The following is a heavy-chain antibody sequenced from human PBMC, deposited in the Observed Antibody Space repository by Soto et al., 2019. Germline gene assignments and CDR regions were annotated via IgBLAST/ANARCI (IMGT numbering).Heavy chain of an antibody. CDR2: IIPILGIA. D-gene: IGHD1-1*01. CDR3: VYWNDGGWLVDY. Sequence: QVQLVQSGAEVKKPGSSVKVSCKASGGTFSSYTISWVRQAPGQGLEWMGRIIPILGIANYAQKFQGRVTITADKSTSTAYMELSSLRSEDTAMYYCVYWNDGGWLVDYWGQGTLVTVSS. J-gene: IGHJ4*02. V-gene: IGHV1-69*02. CDR1: GGTFSSYT.